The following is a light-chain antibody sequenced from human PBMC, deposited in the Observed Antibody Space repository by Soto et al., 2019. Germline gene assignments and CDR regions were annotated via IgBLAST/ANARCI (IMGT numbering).Light chain of an antibody. J-gene: IGKJ2*01. CDR1: QSVSSN. V-gene: IGKV3-15*01. Sequence: EIVMTQSPATLSVSPGERVTLSCRASQSVSSNLAWYQQKPGQAPRLLIYGASTRATGIPARFSGSGSGTEFTLTISSLQSEDFAVYYCQQYNNWHSYTFGQGTKLEIK. CDR3: QQYNNWHSYT. CDR2: GAS.